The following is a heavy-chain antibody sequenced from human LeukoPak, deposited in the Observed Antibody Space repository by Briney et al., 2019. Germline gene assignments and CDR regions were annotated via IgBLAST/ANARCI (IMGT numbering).Heavy chain of an antibody. Sequence: PGGSLRLSCAASGFSVSASYMSWVRQAPGKGLEWVAALSGSGGRTYYADSVKGRFTISRDNSKNTVYLQMSSLRAEDTAIYYCAKSLGIVVVTANFDYWGQGTLVSVSS. D-gene: IGHD2-21*02. J-gene: IGHJ4*02. CDR1: GFSVSASY. CDR2: LSGSGGRT. CDR3: AKSLGIVVVTANFDY. V-gene: IGHV3-23*01.